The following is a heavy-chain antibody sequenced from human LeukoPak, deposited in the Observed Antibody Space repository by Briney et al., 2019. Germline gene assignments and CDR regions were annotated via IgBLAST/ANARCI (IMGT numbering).Heavy chain of an antibody. J-gene: IGHJ6*03. CDR2: IIPIFGTA. CDR3: ASTSRSRGFLEWPPGYMDV. Sequence: SVKVSCKASGYTFTSYDINWVRQAPGQGLEWMGGIIPIFGTANYAQKFQGRVTITTDESTSTAYMELSSLRSEDTAVYYCASTSRSRGFLEWPPGYMDVWGKGTTVTVSS. D-gene: IGHD3-3*01. CDR1: GYTFTSYD. V-gene: IGHV1-69*05.